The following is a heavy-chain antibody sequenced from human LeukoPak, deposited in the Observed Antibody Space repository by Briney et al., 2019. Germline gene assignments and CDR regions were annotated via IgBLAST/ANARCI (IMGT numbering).Heavy chain of an antibody. D-gene: IGHD2-2*01. CDR3: ARGDLGYCSSTSCLNWFDP. V-gene: IGHV4-34*01. CDR1: GGSFSGYY. Sequence: SETLSLTCAVYGGSFSGYYWSWIRQPPGKGLEWIGEINHSGSTNYNPSLKSRVTISVDTSKNQFSLELSSVTAADTAVYYCARGDLGYCSSTSCLNWFDPWGQGTLVTVSS. J-gene: IGHJ5*02. CDR2: INHSGST.